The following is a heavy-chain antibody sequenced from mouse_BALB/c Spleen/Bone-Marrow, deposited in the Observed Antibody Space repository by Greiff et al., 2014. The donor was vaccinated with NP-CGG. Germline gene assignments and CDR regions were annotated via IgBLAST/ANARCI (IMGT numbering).Heavy chain of an antibody. CDR3: AREGVDYFDY. V-gene: IGHV1-14*01. CDR1: GYTFTSYV. Sequence: EVQLQQSGPELVKPGASVKMSCKASGYTFTSYVIHWVKQKPGQGLERIGYINPYNDATKFNERFKGKATLTSDKSSSTAYTVLSSLTSEDSAVYYCAREGVDYFDYWGQGTTLTVSS. CDR2: INPYNDAT. J-gene: IGHJ2*01.